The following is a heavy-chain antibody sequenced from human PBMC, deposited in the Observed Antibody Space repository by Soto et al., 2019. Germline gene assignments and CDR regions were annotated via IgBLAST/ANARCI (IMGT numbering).Heavy chain of an antibody. V-gene: IGHV4-59*01. J-gene: IGHJ3*02. CDR2: IYYSGST. CDR1: GGSISSYY. D-gene: IGHD2-2*01. CDR3: ARDTIGYCSSTSCYAFDI. Sequence: SETLSLTCTVSGGSISSYYWSWIRQPPGKGLEWIGYIYYSGSTNYNPSLKSRVTISVDTSKNQFSLKLSSVTAADTAVYYCARDTIGYCSSTSCYAFDIWGQGTMVTVSS.